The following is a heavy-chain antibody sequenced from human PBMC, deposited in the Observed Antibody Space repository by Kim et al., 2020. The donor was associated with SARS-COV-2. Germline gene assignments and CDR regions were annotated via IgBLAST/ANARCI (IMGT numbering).Heavy chain of an antibody. D-gene: IGHD6-19*01. CDR2: INADDSRT. J-gene: IGHJ4*02. CDR3: TRPKGSSNYFYS. Sequence: GGSLRLSCAASGFAFSNYWMHWVRQGPGQGLEWVSFINADDSRTTYADSVKGRFTISSDNVKSPVYLEMNRLRPDDTAVYYCTRPKGSSNYFYSWGPGT. V-gene: IGHV3-74*03. CDR1: GFAFSNYW.